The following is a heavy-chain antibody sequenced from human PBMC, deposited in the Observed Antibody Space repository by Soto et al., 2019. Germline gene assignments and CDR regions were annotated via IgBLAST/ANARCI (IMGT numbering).Heavy chain of an antibody. CDR3: ARNPGYYYDSTGYHFDY. D-gene: IGHD3-22*01. CDR2: ISYGGGTT. J-gene: IGHJ4*02. CDR1: EFTFSNYA. V-gene: IGHV3-23*01. Sequence: EVQLLASGGGLVQPGGSLRLSCAASEFTFSNYAMSWIRQAPGTGLEWVSAISYGGGTTYYADSVKGRFTIARDKSKNTRYLQMNSMRAEDTAVYYFARNPGYYYDSTGYHFDYWGQGTLVSVSS.